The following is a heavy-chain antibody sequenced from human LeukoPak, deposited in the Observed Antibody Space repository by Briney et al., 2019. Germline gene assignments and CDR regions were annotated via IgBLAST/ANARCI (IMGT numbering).Heavy chain of an antibody. Sequence: GASVKVSCKASGGTFSSYAISWVRQAPGQGLEWMGGIIPIFGTANYAQKFQGRVTITADKSTSTAYMELSSLRSEDTAVYYCARHRFGELLLRYWGQGTLVTVSS. CDR1: GGTFSSYA. CDR2: IIPIFGTA. D-gene: IGHD3-10*01. V-gene: IGHV1-69*06. J-gene: IGHJ4*02. CDR3: ARHRFGELLLRY.